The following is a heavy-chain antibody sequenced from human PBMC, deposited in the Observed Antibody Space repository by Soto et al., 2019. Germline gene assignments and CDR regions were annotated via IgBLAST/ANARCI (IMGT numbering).Heavy chain of an antibody. V-gene: IGHV4-61*08. CDR3: VRGYSSWPYYFDY. CDR1: CGSLSTSGYP. D-gene: IGHD6-13*01. Sequence: LETLSLSSTVPCGSLSTSGYPWDLVRRPPGKDLEWIGYISYSGSIDYNPSLKGRVTISVDTSKNQFSLKLDSVTAADTAVYFCVRGYSSWPYYFDYWGQGTLVTVSS. CDR2: ISYSGSI. J-gene: IGHJ4*02.